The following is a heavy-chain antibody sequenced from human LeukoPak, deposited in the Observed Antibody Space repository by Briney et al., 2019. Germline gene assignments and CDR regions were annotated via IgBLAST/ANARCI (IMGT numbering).Heavy chain of an antibody. CDR1: GYTFTDYC. Sequence: GASVKVSCKASGYTFTDYCLHWVRQAPGHGLEWMGWINPKTGVTKYAQNFQGRVTMTRDTSISTAYMEVSRLRSDDTAVFYCARDLAMYSPDLDYWGQGTLVTVSS. CDR2: INPKTGVT. J-gene: IGHJ4*02. V-gene: IGHV1-2*02. D-gene: IGHD1-26*01. CDR3: ARDLAMYSPDLDY.